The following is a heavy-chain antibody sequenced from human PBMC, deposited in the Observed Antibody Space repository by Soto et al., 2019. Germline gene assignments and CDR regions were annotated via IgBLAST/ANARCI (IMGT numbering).Heavy chain of an antibody. CDR2: ISYDGSNK. CDR3: AKGSPTTYYYDSSGYRRGSAFDI. D-gene: IGHD3-22*01. V-gene: IGHV3-30*18. Sequence: GGSLRLSCAASGFTFSSYGMHWVRQAPGKGLEWVAVISYDGSNKYYADSVKGRFTISRDNSKNTLYLQMNSLRAEDTAVYYCAKGSPTTYYYDSSGYRRGSAFDIWGQGTMVTVS. J-gene: IGHJ3*02. CDR1: GFTFSSYG.